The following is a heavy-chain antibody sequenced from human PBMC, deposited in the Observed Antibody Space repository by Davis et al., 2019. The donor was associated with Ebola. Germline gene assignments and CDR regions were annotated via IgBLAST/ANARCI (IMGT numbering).Heavy chain of an antibody. Sequence: GGSLRLSCAASGFTFSSYSMSWVRRAPGKGLEWVSTQGLSADTYYADSVKGRFTISRDNSKNTLHLQMNSLRVEDTAIYYCAKDTSNVWFDVWGQGTMVTVSS. V-gene: IGHV3-23*01. CDR2: QGLSADT. J-gene: IGHJ3*01. CDR3: AKDTSNVWFDV. CDR1: GFTFSSYS. D-gene: IGHD6-19*01.